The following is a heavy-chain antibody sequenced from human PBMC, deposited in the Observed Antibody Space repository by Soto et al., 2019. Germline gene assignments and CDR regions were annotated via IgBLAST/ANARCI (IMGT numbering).Heavy chain of an antibody. CDR3: ARGSDGSYSS. CDR2: IRSSGGST. D-gene: IGHD1-26*01. V-gene: IGHV3-23*01. J-gene: IGHJ4*02. Sequence: GGSLRLSCAASGFTFSRYGMNWVRQAPGKGLECVSYIRSSGGSTYYADSVKGRFTISRDNSKNTLYLQMNSLRAEDTAIYYCARGSDGSYSSWGQGTLVTVSS. CDR1: GFTFSRYG.